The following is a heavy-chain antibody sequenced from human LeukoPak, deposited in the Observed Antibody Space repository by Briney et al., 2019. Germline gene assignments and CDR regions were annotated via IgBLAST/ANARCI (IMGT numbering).Heavy chain of an antibody. D-gene: IGHD3-10*01. J-gene: IGHJ3*02. CDR3: ARGSFRRITMVRGVISDAFDI. Sequence: GGSLRLSCAASGFTFSSYWMHWVRQAPGKGLVWVSRINSDGSSTIYADSVKGRFTISRDNAKNTLYLQMNSLRAEDTAVYYCARGSFRRITMVRGVISDAFDIWGQGGMVTVSP. V-gene: IGHV3-74*01. CDR1: GFTFSSYW. CDR2: INSDGSST.